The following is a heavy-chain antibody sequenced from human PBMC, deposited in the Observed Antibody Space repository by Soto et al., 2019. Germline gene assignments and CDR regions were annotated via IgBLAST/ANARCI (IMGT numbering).Heavy chain of an antibody. CDR3: AREWELRAFDI. CDR2: ISSSSSYI. V-gene: IGHV3-21*01. J-gene: IGHJ3*02. Sequence: GGSLRLSCAASGFTFSSYSVNWVRQAPGKGLEWVSSISSSSSYIYYADSVKGRFTISRDNAKNSLYLQMNSLRAEDTAVYYCAREWELRAFDIWGQGTMVTVSS. D-gene: IGHD1-26*01. CDR1: GFTFSSYS.